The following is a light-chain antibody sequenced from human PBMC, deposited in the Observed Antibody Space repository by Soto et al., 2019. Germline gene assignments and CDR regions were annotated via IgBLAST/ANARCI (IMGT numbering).Light chain of an antibody. V-gene: IGKV3-20*01. CDR2: GAS. Sequence: EIVLTQSPGTLSLSPVERATLSCRASQSVSNYLVWYQQKPGQAPRLLIYGASSRATGIPDRFSGSGSGTDFTLTISRLEPEDFAVYYCQQYGGSPQTFGQGTKV. CDR1: QSVSNY. J-gene: IGKJ1*01. CDR3: QQYGGSPQT.